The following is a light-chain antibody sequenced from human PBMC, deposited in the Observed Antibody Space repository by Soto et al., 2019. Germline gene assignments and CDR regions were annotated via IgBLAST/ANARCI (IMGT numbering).Light chain of an antibody. CDR1: QSVSGTF. CDR3: QHYGSSPQA. Sequence: EIVLTQSPGTLSLSPGERATLSCRASQSVSGTFLAWYQQKPGQAPSLLIYDASIRATGIPDRFSGSGSGTDLPLTISRLEPEDFAVYYCQHYGSSPQAFGQGTKVEIK. V-gene: IGKV3-20*01. CDR2: DAS. J-gene: IGKJ1*01.